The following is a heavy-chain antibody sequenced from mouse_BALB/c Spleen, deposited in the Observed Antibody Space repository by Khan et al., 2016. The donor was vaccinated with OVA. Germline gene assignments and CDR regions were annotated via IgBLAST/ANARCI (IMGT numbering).Heavy chain of an antibody. J-gene: IGHJ4*01. CDR1: GYTFTAYD. Sequence: QVQLQQSGPELVKPGASVKISCKASGYTFTAYDINWVRQRPGQGLEWIGWIYPGDGSTEYNENFKGTATLTADTSSNTAYMQLSSLTSEKAAVYFCAREGLRGVAKDYWGQGTSVSVSS. CDR3: AREGLRGVAKDY. CDR2: IYPGDGST. V-gene: IGHV1S56*01. D-gene: IGHD2-4*01.